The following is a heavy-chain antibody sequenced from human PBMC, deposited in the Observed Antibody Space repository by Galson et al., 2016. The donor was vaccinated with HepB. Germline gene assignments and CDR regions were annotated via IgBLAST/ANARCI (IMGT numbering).Heavy chain of an antibody. Sequence: SLRLSCAASGFTFSSYSMSWVRQAPGKGLEWVSGISGSGGSTYYADSVKGRFTISRDNSKNTLYLQTNSLRAEDTAVYYCAEDLWIGQQMGYYFGYWGQGPLVTVSS. CDR3: AEDLWIGQQMGYYFGY. CDR1: GFTFSSYS. D-gene: IGHD6-13*01. J-gene: IGHJ4*02. CDR2: ISGSGGST. V-gene: IGHV3-23*01.